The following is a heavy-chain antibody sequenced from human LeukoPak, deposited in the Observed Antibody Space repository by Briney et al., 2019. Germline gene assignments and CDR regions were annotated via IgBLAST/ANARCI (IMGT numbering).Heavy chain of an antibody. CDR1: GFTFADYA. J-gene: IGHJ4*02. D-gene: IGHD3-3*01. CDR2: ISGDGGDT. Sequence: GRSLRLSCAASGFTFADYAMHWVRQAPGKGLEWVSLISGDGGDTSYADSVRGRFTISRDNRKSSLYLQMNSLTTEDTALYYCTKAIGGSGYYGVDYWGQGTLVTVSS. V-gene: IGHV3-43*02. CDR3: TKAIGGSGYYGVDY.